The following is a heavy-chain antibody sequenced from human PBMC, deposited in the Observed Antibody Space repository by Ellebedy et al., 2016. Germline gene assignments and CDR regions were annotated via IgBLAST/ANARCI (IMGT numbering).Heavy chain of an antibody. CDR3: ARASVTTHYAFDI. Sequence: SETLSLTCAVYGGSFSGYYWSWIRQPPGKGLEWIGEINHSGSTNYNPSLKSRVTISVDTSKNQFSLKLSSVTAADTAVYYCARASVTTHYAFDIWGQGTMVTVPS. CDR1: GGSFSGYY. V-gene: IGHV4-34*01. D-gene: IGHD4-17*01. J-gene: IGHJ3*02. CDR2: INHSGST.